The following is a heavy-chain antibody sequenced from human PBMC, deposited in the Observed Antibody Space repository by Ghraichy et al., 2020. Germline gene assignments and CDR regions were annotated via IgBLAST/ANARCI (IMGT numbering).Heavy chain of an antibody. J-gene: IGHJ6*02. D-gene: IGHD3-10*01. CDR3: TRPYYYGSGSTYDYYGIDA. CDR2: IRSKANSYAT. CDR1: GSPFSGSP. Sequence: GGSLRLSCEPKGSPFSGSPMNWARMASAKGMKWVGRIRSKANSYATAYAASVKGRFTISRDDSKNTAYLQMNSLKTEDTAVYYCTRPYYYGSGSTYDYYGIDAGCQGTPVTV. V-gene: IGHV3-73*01.